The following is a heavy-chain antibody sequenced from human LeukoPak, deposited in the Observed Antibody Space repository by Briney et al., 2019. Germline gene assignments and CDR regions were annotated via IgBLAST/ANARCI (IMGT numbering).Heavy chain of an antibody. CDR1: GYTFTGYY. J-gene: IGHJ4*02. CDR3: ARDLTIFGVVSEEASFYFDY. D-gene: IGHD3-3*01. Sequence: GASVKVSCKASGYTFTGYYMHWVRQAPGQGLEWMGWINPNSGGTNYAQKFQGRVTMTRDTSISTAYMELSRLRSDDTAVYYCARDLTIFGVVSEEASFYFDYWGQGTLVTVSS. V-gene: IGHV1-2*02. CDR2: INPNSGGT.